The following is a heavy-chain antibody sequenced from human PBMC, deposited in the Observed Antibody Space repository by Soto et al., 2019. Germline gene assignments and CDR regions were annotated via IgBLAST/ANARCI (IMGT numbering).Heavy chain of an antibody. D-gene: IGHD2-2*01. CDR1: GFTFSSYA. Sequence: LRLSCAASGFTFSSYAMSWVRQAPGKGLEWVSAISGSGGSTYYADSVKGRFTISRDNSKNTLYLQMNSLRAEDTAVYYCAKEGYCSSTSCLTNWFDPWGQGTLVTVSS. J-gene: IGHJ5*02. CDR3: AKEGYCSSTSCLTNWFDP. V-gene: IGHV3-23*01. CDR2: ISGSGGST.